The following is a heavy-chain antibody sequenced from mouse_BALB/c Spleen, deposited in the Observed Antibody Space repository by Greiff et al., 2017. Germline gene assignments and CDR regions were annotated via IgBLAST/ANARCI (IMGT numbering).Heavy chain of an antibody. Sequence: EVKLQESGPGLVKPSQSLSLTCTVTGYSITSDYAWNWIRQFPGNKLEWMGYISYSGSTSYNPSLKSRISITRDTSKNQFFLQLNSVTTEDTATYYCARKLITFDYWGQGTTLTVSS. CDR2: ISYSGST. V-gene: IGHV3-2*02. CDR1: GYSITSDYA. D-gene: IGHD2-4*01. J-gene: IGHJ2*01. CDR3: ARKLITFDY.